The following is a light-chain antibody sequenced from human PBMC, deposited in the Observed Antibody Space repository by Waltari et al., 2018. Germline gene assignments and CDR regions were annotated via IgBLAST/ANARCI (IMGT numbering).Light chain of an antibody. CDR1: QSVRTC. J-gene: IGKJ1*01. V-gene: IGKV1-5*03. CDR2: RAS. Sequence: DIQMTQSPSTLSASVGDRVPITCRASQSVRTCVARYQQKPGKAPKLLIYRASTLESGVPSRFAGSGSETEFTLTISGLQPDDFATYYCQQYNHYSWTFGQGTEVDIK. CDR3: QQYNHYSWT.